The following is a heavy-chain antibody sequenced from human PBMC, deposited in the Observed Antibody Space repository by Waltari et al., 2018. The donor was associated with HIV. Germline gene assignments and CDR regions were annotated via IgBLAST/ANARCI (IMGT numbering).Heavy chain of an antibody. D-gene: IGHD3-16*01. CDR2: IYYSGST. J-gene: IGHJ6*02. Sequence: QLHLQQSGPGLVTPSYTLSLRCTVACGPISSRNYYWALPRDPPGMGLEWIGSIYYSGSTYYNPSLKSRVTVSVDTSRNQFSLKLYSVTAADTAVYYCTSGGVGSTEDFYYGMDVWGQGTTVTVSS. CDR1: CGPISSRNYY. V-gene: IGHV4-39*01. CDR3: TSGGVGSTEDFYYGMDV.